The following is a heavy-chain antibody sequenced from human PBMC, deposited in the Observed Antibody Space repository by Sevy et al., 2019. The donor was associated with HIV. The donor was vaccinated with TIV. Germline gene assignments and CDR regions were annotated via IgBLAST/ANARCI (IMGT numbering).Heavy chain of an antibody. J-gene: IGHJ4*02. CDR2: INPNSGGT. CDR1: GYTFTGYY. Sequence: ASVKVSCKASGYTFTGYYMHWVRQAPGHGLEWMGWINPNSGGTNYAQKFQGRVTMTRDTSISTAYMELSRLRSDDTAVYYCARRPWVTTTPFDYWGQGTLVTVSS. D-gene: IGHD4-17*01. V-gene: IGHV1-2*02. CDR3: ARRPWVTTTPFDY.